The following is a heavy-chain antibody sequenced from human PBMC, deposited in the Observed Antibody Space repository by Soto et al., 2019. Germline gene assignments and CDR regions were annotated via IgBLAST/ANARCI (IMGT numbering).Heavy chain of an antibody. CDR3: AGLRGYAGSPIDY. V-gene: IGHV4-59*01. CDR1: VGPSLGG. Sequence: PSETLSLTCTVSVGPSLGGIGTGFRSPPGKGLEWIGYISYSGNTNYNPSLKSRVTMSVDTPKNQFSLRLSSVTTADTAVYYCAGLRGYAGSPIDYWGQGTLVTVSS. J-gene: IGHJ4*02. D-gene: IGHD2-15*01. CDR2: ISYSGNT.